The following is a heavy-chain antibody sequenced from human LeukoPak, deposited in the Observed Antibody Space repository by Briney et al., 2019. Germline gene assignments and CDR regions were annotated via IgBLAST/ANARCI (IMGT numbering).Heavy chain of an antibody. D-gene: IGHD3-3*01. V-gene: IGHV3-7*01. CDR2: IRQDGGGK. J-gene: IGHJ5*02. Sequence: PGGSLRLSCAVYGFTFTDYWMNWVRQAPGKGLEWVASIRQDGGGKYYVDSVKGRFTISRDNAKNSLYLQMNSLRAEDTAVYYCARITIFGVVIIWETFDPWGQGTLVTVSS. CDR1: GFTFTDYW. CDR3: ARITIFGVVIIWETFDP.